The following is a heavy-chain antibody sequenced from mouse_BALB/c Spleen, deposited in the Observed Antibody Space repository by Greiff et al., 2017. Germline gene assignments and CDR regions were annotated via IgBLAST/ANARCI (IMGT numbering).Heavy chain of an antibody. V-gene: IGHV7-3*02. CDR2: IRNKANGYTT. CDR1: GFTFTDYY. D-gene: IGHD2-4*01. J-gene: IGHJ2*01. CDR3: ARDKGITTFDY. Sequence: EVKLVESGGGLVQPGGSLRLSCATSGFTFTDYYMSWVRQPPGKALEWLGFIRNKANGYTTEYSASVKGRFTISRDNSQSILYLQMNTLRAEDSATYYCARDKGITTFDYWGQGTTLTVSS.